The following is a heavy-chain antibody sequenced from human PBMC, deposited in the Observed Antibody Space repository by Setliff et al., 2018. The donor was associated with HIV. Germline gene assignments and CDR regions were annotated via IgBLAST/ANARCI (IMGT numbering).Heavy chain of an antibody. D-gene: IGHD3-22*01. J-gene: IGHJ4*03. CDR1: GYTFTRYD. Sequence: WASVKVSCKASGYTFTRYDINWVRQAPGQGLEWMAWMNPQSGDTGYAQKFQDRVTVTGNTSINTAYMELSSLRSDDTAVYYCARTALHYYDSSGYLDNWGQGTLVTVSS. V-gene: IGHV1-8*01. CDR3: ARTALHYYDSSGYLDN. CDR2: MNPQSGDT.